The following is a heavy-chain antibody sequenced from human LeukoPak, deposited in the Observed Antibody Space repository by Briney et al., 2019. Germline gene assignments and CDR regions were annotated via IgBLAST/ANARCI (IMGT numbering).Heavy chain of an antibody. CDR2: IYYSGST. Sequence: PSETLSLTCTVSGGYISSSSYYWDWIRQPSGRGPEWIGSIYYSGSTYYNPSLKSRVTIFLDTSKNQFSLKLASVTAVDTAVYYCERRRSYDSTGYLDWGQGTLVTVSP. CDR1: GGYISSSSYY. V-gene: IGHV4-39*01. CDR3: ERRRSYDSTGYLD. J-gene: IGHJ1*01. D-gene: IGHD3-22*01.